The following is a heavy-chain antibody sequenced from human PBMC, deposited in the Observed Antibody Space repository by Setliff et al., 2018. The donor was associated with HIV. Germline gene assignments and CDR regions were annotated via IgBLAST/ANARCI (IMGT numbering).Heavy chain of an antibody. CDR1: GGSISITTYY. J-gene: IGHJ4*02. Sequence: NPSETLSLTCTVSGGSISITTYYWGWIRQPPGRGLEWIGNIHYGGFFWYSPSLKSRVTISVDTSKNQFSLKLSSVTAADTAVYYCARPALGIGGGSRFDNWGQGTRVTVSS. CDR3: ARPALGIGGGSRFDN. CDR2: IHYGGFF. D-gene: IGHD3-10*01. V-gene: IGHV4-39*01.